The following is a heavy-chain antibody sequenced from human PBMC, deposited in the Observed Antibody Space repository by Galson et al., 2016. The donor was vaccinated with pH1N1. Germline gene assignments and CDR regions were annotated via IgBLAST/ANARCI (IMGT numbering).Heavy chain of an antibody. V-gene: IGHV3-33*01. CDR2: TWYDGSDK. CDR3: ARADYGDYVGYFDL. J-gene: IGHJ2*01. CDR1: GFTFSSYG. Sequence: SLRLSCAASGFTFSSYGMHWVRLAPGKGLEWVAVTWYDGSDKYYADSVKGRFTIPRDNSKNTLYLQMNSLRAEDTAVYYCARADYGDYVGYFDLWGRGTLVTVSS. D-gene: IGHD4-17*01.